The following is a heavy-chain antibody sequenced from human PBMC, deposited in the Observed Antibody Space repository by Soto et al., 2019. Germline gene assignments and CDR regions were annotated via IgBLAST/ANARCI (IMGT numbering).Heavy chain of an antibody. Sequence: QVQLQESGPGLVKPSQTLSLTCTVSGDSISSGGYYWSWIRQHPGKGLEWIAYIYYSGSTYYNPSLKSRVTMPVDTSKNQFSLRLSSVTAADTAVYYCARDTAGVVGGTGVDYWGQGTLVTVSS. V-gene: IGHV4-31*03. CDR2: IYYSGST. CDR3: ARDTAGVVGGTGVDY. CDR1: GDSISSGGYY. D-gene: IGHD1-26*01. J-gene: IGHJ4*02.